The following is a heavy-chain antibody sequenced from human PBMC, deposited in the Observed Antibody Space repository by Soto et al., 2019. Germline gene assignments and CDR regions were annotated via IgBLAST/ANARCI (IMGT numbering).Heavy chain of an antibody. CDR2: ISGSGGST. J-gene: IGHJ4*02. CDR1: GFTFSSYA. CDR3: ARDLDGYNRPLDY. V-gene: IGHV3-23*01. Sequence: TXXSLRLSCAASGFTFSSYAMRWVPQAPGKGLEWVSAISGSGGSTYYADSVKGRFTISRDNSKNTLYLQMNSLTAEDTAVYYCARDLDGYNRPLDYWGQGTLVTVSS. D-gene: IGHD5-12*01.